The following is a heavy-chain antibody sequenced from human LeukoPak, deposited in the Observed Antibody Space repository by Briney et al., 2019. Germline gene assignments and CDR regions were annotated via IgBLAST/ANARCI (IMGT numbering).Heavy chain of an antibody. CDR1: GFTFSSYE. CDR3: ARDQGKYSHGQLDY. Sequence: QTGGSLRLSCAASGFTFSSYEMTWVRQAPGKGLEYISYISNSGHNVYYADSVKGRFTISRDNAKSSLYLQVDSLRDEDTAVYYCARDQGKYSHGQLDYWGQGILVTVSA. V-gene: IGHV3-48*03. J-gene: IGHJ4*02. D-gene: IGHD5-18*01. CDR2: ISNSGHNV.